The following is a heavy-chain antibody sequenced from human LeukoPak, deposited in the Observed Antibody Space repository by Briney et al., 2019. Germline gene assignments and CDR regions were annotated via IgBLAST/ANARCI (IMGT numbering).Heavy chain of an antibody. CDR3: ARRDYGGNPYDAFDI. V-gene: IGHV5-51*01. D-gene: IGHD4-23*01. CDR1: GYSFTSYW. CDR2: IYPGDSDT. J-gene: IGHJ3*02. Sequence: GESLKISCKGSGYSFTSYWIGWVRQMPGKGLEWMEIIYPGDSDTRYSPSFQGQVTISADKSISTAYLQWSSLKASDTAMYYCARRDYGGNPYDAFDIWGQGTMVTVSS.